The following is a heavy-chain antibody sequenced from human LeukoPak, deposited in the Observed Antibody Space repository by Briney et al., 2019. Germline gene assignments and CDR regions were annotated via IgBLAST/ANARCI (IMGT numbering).Heavy chain of an antibody. J-gene: IGHJ4*02. CDR1: GGSISTYY. V-gene: IGHV4-59*12. CDR3: ARGGVVTATQFDY. Sequence: SETLSLTCTVSGGSISTYYWSWIRQPPGKGLEWIGYIYYSGSTNYNPSLKTRVTISLDTSENQFSLKLSSVTAADTAVYYCARGGVVTATQFDYWGQGTLVTVSS. CDR2: IYYSGST. D-gene: IGHD2-21*02.